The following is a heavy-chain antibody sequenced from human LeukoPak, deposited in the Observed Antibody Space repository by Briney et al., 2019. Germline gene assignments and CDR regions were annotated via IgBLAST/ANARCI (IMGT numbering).Heavy chain of an antibody. CDR3: ARVVGDGYNYFDY. V-gene: IGHV4-34*01. CDR2: INHSGST. J-gene: IGHJ4*02. D-gene: IGHD5-24*01. CDR1: GGSLSGYY. Sequence: PSKTLSLTCAVYGGSLSGYYWSWIRQPPGKGLEWSGEINHSGSTNYNPSLKSRVTISVDTSKNQFSLKLSSVTAADTAVYYCARVVGDGYNYFDYWGQGTLVTVSS.